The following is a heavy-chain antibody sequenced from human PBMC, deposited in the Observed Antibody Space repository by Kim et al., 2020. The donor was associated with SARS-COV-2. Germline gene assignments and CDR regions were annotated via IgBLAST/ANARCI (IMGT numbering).Heavy chain of an antibody. CDR3: ARAPVVYYFDY. CDR1: GGSISSYY. V-gene: IGHV4-59*01. J-gene: IGHJ4*02. CDR2: IYYSGST. D-gene: IGHD2-15*01. Sequence: SETLSLTCTVSGGSISSYYWSWIRQPPGKGLEWIGYIYYSGSTNYNPSLKSRVTISVDTSKNQFSLKLSSVTAADTAVYYCARAPVVYYFDYWGQGTLVT.